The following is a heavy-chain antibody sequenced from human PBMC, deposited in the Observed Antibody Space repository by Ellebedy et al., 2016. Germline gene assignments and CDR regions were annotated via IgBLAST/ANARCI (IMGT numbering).Heavy chain of an antibody. CDR3: TRGDEYVSTRHAH. CDR2: IHSSGNT. J-gene: IGHJ4*02. V-gene: IGHV4-59*01. D-gene: IGHD2/OR15-2a*01. CDR1: GGSISPYY. Sequence: SETLSLTXTVSGGSISPYYWNWIRQTPEKRLEWIGFIHSSGNTNYDPPLKSRVTMSVDTSKNQFFLRLTSVTAADTAIYYCTRGDEYVSTRHAHWGQGVLVTVSS.